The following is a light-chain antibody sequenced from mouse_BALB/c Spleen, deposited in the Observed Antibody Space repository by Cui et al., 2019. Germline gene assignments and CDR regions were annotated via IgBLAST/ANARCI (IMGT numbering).Light chain of an antibody. J-gene: IGKJ5*01. CDR3: QQWSGYPFT. Sequence: ENVLTQSPAIMAASLGQKVTMTCSASSSVSSSYLHWYQQKSGASPKPLIHRTSNLASGVPARFSSSGSGTSYSLTISSVEAEDDATYYCQQWSGYPFTFGAGTKLELK. V-gene: IGKV4-58*01. CDR1: SSVSSSY. CDR2: RTS.